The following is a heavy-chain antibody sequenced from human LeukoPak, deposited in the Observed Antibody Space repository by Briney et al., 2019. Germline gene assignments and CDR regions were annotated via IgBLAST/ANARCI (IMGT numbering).Heavy chain of an antibody. CDR2: IIPIFGTA. V-gene: IGHV1-69*13. J-gene: IGHJ6*03. Sequence: SVKVSCKASGYTFTSYGISWVRQAPGQGLEWMGGIIPIFGTANYAQKFQGRVTITADESTSTAYMELSSLRSEDTAVYYCARDRRYCSGGSCYFTDYYMDVWGKGTTVTVSS. CDR1: GYTFTSYG. D-gene: IGHD2-15*01. CDR3: ARDRRYCSGGSCYFTDYYMDV.